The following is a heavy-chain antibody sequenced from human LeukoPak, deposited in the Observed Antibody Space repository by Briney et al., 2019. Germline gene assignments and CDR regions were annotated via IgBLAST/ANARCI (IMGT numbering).Heavy chain of an antibody. CDR3: ARVPTVTFFDY. V-gene: IGHV4-39*01. J-gene: IGHJ4*02. Sequence: AETLSLTCIVSGGSISSSSYYWGWIRQPPGKGLEWIGSIYYSRSTYYNPSLKSRVTISVDTSKNQFSLKLSSVTAADTAVYYCARVPTVTFFDYWGQGTLVTVSS. CDR2: IYYSRST. CDR1: GGSISSSSYY. D-gene: IGHD4-17*01.